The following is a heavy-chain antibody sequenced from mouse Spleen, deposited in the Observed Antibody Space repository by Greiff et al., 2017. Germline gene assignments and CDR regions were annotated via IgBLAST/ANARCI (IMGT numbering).Heavy chain of an antibody. J-gene: IGHJ4*01. D-gene: IGHD1-1*01. Sequence: QVQLKESGAELAKPGASVKLSCKASGYTFTSYWMHWVKQRPGQGLEWIGYINPSSGYTKYNQKFKDKATLTADKSSSTAYMQLSSLTYEDSAVYYCARGITTVVATDAMDYWGQGTSVTVSS. CDR2: INPSSGYT. V-gene: IGHV1-7*01. CDR1: GYTFTSYW. CDR3: ARGITTVVATDAMDY.